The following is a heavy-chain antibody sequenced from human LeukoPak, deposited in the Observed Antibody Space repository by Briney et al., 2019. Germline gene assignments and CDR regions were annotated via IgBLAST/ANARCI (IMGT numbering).Heavy chain of an antibody. CDR3: ARSYGSGSYEFDY. Sequence: GASVKVSCKASGYTFTGYYMHWVRQAPGQGLEWMGWMNPNSGNTGYAQKFQGRVTMTRNTSISTAYMELSSLRSEDTAVYYCARSYGSGSYEFDYWGQGTLVTVSS. D-gene: IGHD3-10*01. J-gene: IGHJ4*02. CDR1: GYTFTGYY. V-gene: IGHV1-8*02. CDR2: MNPNSGNT.